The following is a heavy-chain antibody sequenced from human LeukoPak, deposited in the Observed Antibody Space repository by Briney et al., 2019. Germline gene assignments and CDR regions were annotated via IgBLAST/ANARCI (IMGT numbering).Heavy chain of an antibody. CDR3: ARGSSSDWPLEY. V-gene: IGHV1-3*01. CDR2: INAYNGDT. D-gene: IGHD6-19*01. Sequence: ASVKVSCKASGYTFINYAIHWVRQAPGQRLEWMGWINAYNGDTEYSQKLQGRDTITKDTSASTAYMDLSTLRSEDTAVYYCARGSSSDWPLEYWGRGILVTVSS. CDR1: GYTFINYA. J-gene: IGHJ4*02.